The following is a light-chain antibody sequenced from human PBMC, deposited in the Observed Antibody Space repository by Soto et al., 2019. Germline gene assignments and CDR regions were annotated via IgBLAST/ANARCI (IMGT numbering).Light chain of an antibody. J-gene: IGKJ2*01. V-gene: IGKV1-39*01. CDR1: QSISSR. CDR2: AAS. CDR3: QQYDSSSYT. Sequence: DIQMTQSPSSLSASVGDTVTITCRASQSISSRFSWYQQKTGKAPKLRIYAASRLQRGVPPRFSGSGSGTDFTLTISRLEPEDFAVYYCQQYDSSSYTFGQGTKLEIK.